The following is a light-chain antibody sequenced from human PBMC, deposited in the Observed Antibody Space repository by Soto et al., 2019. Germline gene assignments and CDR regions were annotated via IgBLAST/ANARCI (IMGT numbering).Light chain of an antibody. CDR3: QQYGSSPPYT. CDR2: GAS. J-gene: IGKJ2*01. Sequence: EIVLTQSPGTLSLSPGERATLSCRASQSVSSSYLAWYQQKPGQAPRLLIYGASSRATGMPDRFSGRGSGTDFTLTISRLEPEDFAVYYCQQYGSSPPYTFGQGTKLEIK. CDR1: QSVSSSY. V-gene: IGKV3-20*01.